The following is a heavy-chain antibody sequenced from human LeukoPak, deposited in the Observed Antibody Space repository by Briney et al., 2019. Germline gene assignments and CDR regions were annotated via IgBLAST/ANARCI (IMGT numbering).Heavy chain of an antibody. D-gene: IGHD3-10*01. CDR3: ARHSIYGSGSPESGFDP. CDR1: GGSFSGYY. V-gene: IGHV4-34*01. CDR2: INHSGST. J-gene: IGHJ5*02. Sequence: SETLSLTCAVYGGSFSGYYWSWIRQPPGKGLEWIGEINHSGSTNYNPSLKSRVTISVDTSKNQFSLKLSSVTAADTAVYYCARHSIYGSGSPESGFDPWGQGTLLTVSS.